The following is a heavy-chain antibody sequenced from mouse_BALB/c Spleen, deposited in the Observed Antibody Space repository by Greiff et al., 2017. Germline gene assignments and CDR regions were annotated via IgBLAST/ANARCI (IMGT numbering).Heavy chain of an antibody. CDR2: FYPGSGSI. D-gene: IGHD1-1*01. CDR1: GYTFTEYI. Sequence: VQLQQSGAGLVKPGASVKLSCKASGYTFTEYIIHWVKQRPGQGLEWIGWFYPGSGSIKYNEKFKDKDTLTADKSSSTVYMELSRLTSEDSAVYFCARHEVYYGSSYGGYYAMDYWGQGTSVTVSS. CDR3: ARHEVYYGSSYGGYYAMDY. V-gene: IGHV1-62-2*01. J-gene: IGHJ4*01.